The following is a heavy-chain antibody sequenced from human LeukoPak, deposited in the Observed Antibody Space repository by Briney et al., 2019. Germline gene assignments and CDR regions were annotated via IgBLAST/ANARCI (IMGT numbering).Heavy chain of an antibody. CDR2: IHHSGTT. D-gene: IGHD3-22*01. CDR1: GGSIRSGDYF. J-gene: IGHJ5*02. CDR3: ARGYDYDSSGYSTGYLNWFDP. Sequence: SETLSLTCTVFGGSIRSGDYFWSWIRQPPGKGLEWIGCIHHSGTTNYNPSLKSRLTMSVDTSKNQFSLKLTSVTAADTAVYYCARGYDYDSSGYSTGYLNWFDPWGQGTLVTVCS. V-gene: IGHV4-61*08.